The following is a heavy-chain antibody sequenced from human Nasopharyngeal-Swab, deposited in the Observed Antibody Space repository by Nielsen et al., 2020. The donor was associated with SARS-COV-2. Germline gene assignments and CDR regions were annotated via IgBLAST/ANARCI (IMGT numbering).Heavy chain of an antibody. Sequence: WIRQPPGKGLGWIGEINHSGSTNYNPSLRSRVTISVDTSKNQFSLKLSSVTAADTAVYYCARDDVYCSSTSCYRAPLNYWGQGTLVTVSS. CDR3: ARDDVYCSSTSCYRAPLNY. D-gene: IGHD2-2*01. J-gene: IGHJ4*02. CDR2: INHSGST. V-gene: IGHV4-34*01.